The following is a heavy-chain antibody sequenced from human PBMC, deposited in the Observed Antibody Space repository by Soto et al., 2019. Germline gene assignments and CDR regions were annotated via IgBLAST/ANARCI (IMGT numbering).Heavy chain of an antibody. V-gene: IGHV3-7*03. CDR1: GFTFSSYW. CDR2: IKQDGSEK. Sequence: GSLRLSCAASGFTFSSYWMSWVRQAPGKGLEWVANIKQDGSEKYYVDSVKGRFTISRDNAKNSLYLQMNSLRAEDTAVYYCARDSIVWGAYYYDSSGYFYFDYWGQGTLVTVSS. CDR3: ARDSIVWGAYYYDSSGYFYFDY. D-gene: IGHD3-22*01. J-gene: IGHJ4*02.